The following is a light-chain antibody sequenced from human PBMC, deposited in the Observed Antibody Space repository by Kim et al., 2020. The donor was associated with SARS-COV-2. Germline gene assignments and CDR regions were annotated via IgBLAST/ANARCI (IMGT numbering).Light chain of an antibody. CDR1: SSNIGAGYD. J-gene: IGLJ1*01. Sequence: VTISCTGSSSNIGAGYDVHWYQHLPGTAPKLLIYGNSNRPSGVPDRFSGSKSGTSASLAITGLQAEDEADYYCQSYDSSLSGYVFGTGTKVTVL. V-gene: IGLV1-40*01. CDR3: QSYDSSLSGYV. CDR2: GNS.